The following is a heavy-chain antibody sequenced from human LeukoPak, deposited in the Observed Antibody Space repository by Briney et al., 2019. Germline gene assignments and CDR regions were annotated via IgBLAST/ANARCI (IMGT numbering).Heavy chain of an antibody. CDR2: ISYDGSNK. D-gene: IGHD6-19*01. CDR1: GFTFSSYG. V-gene: IGHV3-30*03. Sequence: GGSLRLSCAASGFTFSSYGMHWVRQAPGKGLEWVAVISYDGSNKYYADSVKGRFTISRDNSKNTLRLQMNSLRAEDTAVYYCARDGIQDRVSSARPPDAFDIWGQGTMVTVSS. CDR3: ARDGIQDRVSSARPPDAFDI. J-gene: IGHJ3*02.